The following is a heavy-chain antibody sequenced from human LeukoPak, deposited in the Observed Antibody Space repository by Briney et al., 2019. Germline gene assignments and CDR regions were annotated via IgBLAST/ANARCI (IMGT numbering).Heavy chain of an antibody. Sequence: GGSLRLSCEASGFTFSWYWMYWVRHAPGKGLAWVARINCDGSITRHADSVEGRFSISRDNAKNSLYLQVHSLRAEDTSLYYCARGIAAESSVSIDQWGQGTLASVSS. CDR3: ARGIAAESSVSIDQ. CDR2: INCDGSIT. J-gene: IGHJ4*02. D-gene: IGHD6-25*01. V-gene: IGHV3-74*01. CDR1: GFTFSWYW.